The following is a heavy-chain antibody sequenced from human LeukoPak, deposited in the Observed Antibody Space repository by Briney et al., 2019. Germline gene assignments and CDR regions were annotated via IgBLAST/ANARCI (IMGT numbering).Heavy chain of an antibody. J-gene: IGHJ4*02. Sequence: IPSETLSLTCSVSGASISSTSYYWGWIRRPPGKGLEWIGSISYSGTTYYNPSLKSRVTISVDTSKNQFSLKLSSVTAADTAVYYCARVRYDSSVENFDYWGQGTLVTVSS. CDR3: ARVRYDSSVENFDY. D-gene: IGHD3-22*01. CDR2: ISYSGTT. V-gene: IGHV4-39*07. CDR1: GASISSTSYY.